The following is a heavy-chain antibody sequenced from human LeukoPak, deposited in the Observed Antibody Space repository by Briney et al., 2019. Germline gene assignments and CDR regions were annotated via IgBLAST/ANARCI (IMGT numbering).Heavy chain of an antibody. CDR2: ISGSGGST. CDR1: GFTFSSYA. V-gene: IGHV3-23*01. Sequence: GGSLRLSCAASGFTFSSYAMSWVRQAPGRGLEWVSAISGSGGSTYYADSVKGRFTISRDNSKNTLYLQMNSLRAEDTAVYYCVRDDDRPDNGLDYWGQGTLVTVSS. D-gene: IGHD3-22*01. CDR3: VRDDDRPDNGLDY. J-gene: IGHJ4*02.